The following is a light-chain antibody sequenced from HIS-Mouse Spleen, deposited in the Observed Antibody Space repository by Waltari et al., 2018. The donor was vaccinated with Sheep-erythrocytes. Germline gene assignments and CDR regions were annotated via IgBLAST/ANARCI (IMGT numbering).Light chain of an antibody. J-gene: IGLJ2*01. CDR3: QAWDSSTVV. CDR1: KLGDKY. Sequence: SYELTQPPSVSVSPGQTASITCSGAKLGDKYACWYQQKPGQSPVLVIDQDSKRPSGIPKRFSGSNSGNTATLTISGTQAMDEADYYCQAWDSSTVVFGGGTKLTVL. V-gene: IGLV3-1*01. CDR2: QDS.